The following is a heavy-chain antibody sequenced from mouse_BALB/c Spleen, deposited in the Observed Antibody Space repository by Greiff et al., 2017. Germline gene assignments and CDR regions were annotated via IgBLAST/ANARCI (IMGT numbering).Heavy chain of an antibody. CDR1: GFTFTDYY. D-gene: IGHD2-1*01. CDR2: IRNKANGYTT. V-gene: IGHV7-3*02. J-gene: IGHJ3*01. Sequence: EVQVVESGGGLVQPGGSLRLSCATSGFTFTDYYMSWVRQPPGKALEWLGFIRNKANGYTTEYSASVKGRFTISRDNSQSILYLQMNTLRAEDSATYYCARDGYGNPFAYWGQGTLVTVSA. CDR3: ARDGYGNPFAY.